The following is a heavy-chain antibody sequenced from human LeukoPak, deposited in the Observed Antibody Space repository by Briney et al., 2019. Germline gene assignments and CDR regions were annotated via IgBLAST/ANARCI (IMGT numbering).Heavy chain of an antibody. J-gene: IGHJ4*02. V-gene: IGHV3-48*04. Sequence: GGSLRLSCAASGFTFSSYSMNWVRQAPRKGLEWVSYISSSSSTIYYADSVKGRFTISRDNAKNSLYLQMNSLRAEDTAVYYCARVAYGRGYPRGVCWFDYWGQGTLVTVSS. D-gene: IGHD3-10*01. CDR2: ISSSSSTI. CDR3: ARVAYGRGYPRGVCWFDY. CDR1: GFTFSSYS.